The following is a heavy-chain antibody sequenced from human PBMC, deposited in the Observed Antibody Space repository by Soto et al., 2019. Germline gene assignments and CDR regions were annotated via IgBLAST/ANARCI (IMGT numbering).Heavy chain of an antibody. CDR1: GFTLRNYA. Sequence: LRLSCEASGFTLRNYAMTWIRQAPGKGLEWVSLISANDVGTYYAESVKTRFTISTDQSRNTVYLQMDSLRADGTAIYYCAKAKNDYNWDNRPPFDYWGQGTLVTVSS. V-gene: IGHV3-23*01. CDR2: ISANDVGT. D-gene: IGHD1-20*01. J-gene: IGHJ4*02. CDR3: AKAKNDYNWDNRPPFDY.